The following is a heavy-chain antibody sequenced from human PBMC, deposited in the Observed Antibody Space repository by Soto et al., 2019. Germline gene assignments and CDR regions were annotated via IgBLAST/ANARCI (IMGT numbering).Heavy chain of an antibody. Sequence: VGSLRLSCAASGFTFSSYGMHWVRQAPGKGLEWVAVIWYDGSNKYYADSVKGRFTISRDNSKNTLYLQMNSLRAEDTAVYYCARDQLLWFGEKRPSGYFDYWGQGTLVTVSS. CDR3: ARDQLLWFGEKRPSGYFDY. V-gene: IGHV3-33*01. D-gene: IGHD3-10*01. CDR2: IWYDGSNK. J-gene: IGHJ4*02. CDR1: GFTFSSYG.